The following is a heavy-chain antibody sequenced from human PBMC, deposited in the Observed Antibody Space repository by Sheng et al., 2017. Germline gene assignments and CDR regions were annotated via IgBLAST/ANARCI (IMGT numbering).Heavy chain of an antibody. CDR1: GGTFFSYA. Sequence: QVQLVQSGAEVKNPGSSVKVSCKASGGTFFSYAINWVRQAPGQGLEWMGGIIPILITTDYAQKFQDRVTITADESSSTVYMELSGLSSEDTAVYYCARGKNYYDSSGYYYRAFDIWGQGTLVTVAS. D-gene: IGHD3-22*01. CDR3: ARGKNYYDSSGYYYRAFDI. V-gene: IGHV1-69*13. CDR2: IIPILITT. J-gene: IGHJ3*02.